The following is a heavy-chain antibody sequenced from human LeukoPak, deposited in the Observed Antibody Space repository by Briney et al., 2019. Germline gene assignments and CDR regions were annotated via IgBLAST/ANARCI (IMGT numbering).Heavy chain of an antibody. D-gene: IGHD3-22*01. CDR2: INHSGST. V-gene: IGHV4-34*01. Sequence: SETLSLTCAVYGGSFSGYYWSWIRQPPGKGLEWIGEINHSGSTNYNPSLKSRVTISVDTFKNQFSLKLSSVTAADTAVYYCARGDSSGYDYWGQGTLVTVSS. J-gene: IGHJ4*02. CDR1: GGSFSGYY. CDR3: ARGDSSGYDY.